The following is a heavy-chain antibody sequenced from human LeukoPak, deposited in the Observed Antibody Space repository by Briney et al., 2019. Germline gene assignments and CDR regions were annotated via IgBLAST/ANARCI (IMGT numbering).Heavy chain of an antibody. Sequence: PSETLSLTCSVSGGSISSGDYYWSWIRQPPGKGLEWIGYIYYSGSTYYNPSLKSRVTTSIDTSKNQFSLKLSSVTAADTAVYYCARDHRDNSGFENWFDPWGQGTLVTVSS. CDR1: GGSISSGDYY. CDR3: ARDHRDNSGFENWFDP. V-gene: IGHV4-30-4*01. J-gene: IGHJ5*02. D-gene: IGHD3-22*01. CDR2: IYYSGST.